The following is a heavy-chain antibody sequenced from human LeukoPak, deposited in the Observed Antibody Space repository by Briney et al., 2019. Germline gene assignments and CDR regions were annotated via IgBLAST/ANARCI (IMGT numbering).Heavy chain of an antibody. D-gene: IGHD3-22*01. Sequence: ASVKVSRKASGYTFTSYDINWVRQATGQGLEWMGWMNPNSGNTGYAQKFQGRVTMTRNTSISTAYMELSSLRSEDTAVYYCARVPPRRDQKYYYDSSGYYYLDYWGQGTLVTVSS. CDR2: MNPNSGNT. J-gene: IGHJ4*02. V-gene: IGHV1-8*01. CDR1: GYTFTSYD. CDR3: ARVPPRRDQKYYYDSSGYYYLDY.